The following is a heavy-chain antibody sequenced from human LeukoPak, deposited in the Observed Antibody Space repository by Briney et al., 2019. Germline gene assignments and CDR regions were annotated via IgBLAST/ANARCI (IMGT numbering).Heavy chain of an antibody. CDR2: TYYRSKWFN. Sequence: SQTLSLTCAISGDNIFSDSVAWHWIRQSPSRGLEWLGRTYYRSKWFNTYAVSVKSRITVNPDTAKNQFSLQLNSVSPEDTAVYYCARSWGAAAPFDYWGQGTQVTVSS. V-gene: IGHV6-1*01. D-gene: IGHD3-16*01. J-gene: IGHJ4*02. CDR3: ARSWGAAAPFDY. CDR1: GDNIFSDSVA.